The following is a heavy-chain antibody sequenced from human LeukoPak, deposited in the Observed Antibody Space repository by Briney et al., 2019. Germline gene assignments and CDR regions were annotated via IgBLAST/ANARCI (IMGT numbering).Heavy chain of an antibody. CDR1: GVTVSSNY. V-gene: IGHV4-39*01. CDR2: IYYSGST. CDR3: ARNPGYRARGYYFDY. Sequence: GSLRLSCAASGVTVSSNYLSWVRQPPGKGLEWIGSIYYSGSTYYNPSLKSGVTISVDTSKNQFSLKLSSVTAADTAVYYCARNPGYRARGYYFDYWGQGTLVTVSS. D-gene: IGHD3-9*01. J-gene: IGHJ4*02.